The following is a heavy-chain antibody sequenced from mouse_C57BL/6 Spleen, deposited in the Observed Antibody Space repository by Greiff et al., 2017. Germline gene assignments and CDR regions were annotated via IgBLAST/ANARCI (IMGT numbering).Heavy chain of an antibody. J-gene: IGHJ2*01. Sequence: VQLQQPGAELVKPGASVKLSCKASGYTFTSYWMHWVKPRPGQGLEWIGMIHTNRGSTNYNEKFKSKATMTVNKSSSTAYMQLRSLTSEDSAVYYCAREDYGSSDDWGQGTTLTVSS. CDR1: GYTFTSYW. CDR3: AREDYGSSDD. CDR2: IHTNRGST. D-gene: IGHD1-1*01. V-gene: IGHV1-64*01.